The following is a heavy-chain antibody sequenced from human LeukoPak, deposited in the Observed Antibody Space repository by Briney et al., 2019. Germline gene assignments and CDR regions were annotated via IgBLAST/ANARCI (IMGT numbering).Heavy chain of an antibody. J-gene: IGHJ4*02. CDR1: GGSISSDDCY. V-gene: IGHV4-30-4*01. D-gene: IGHD6-13*01. CDR2: IYYSGSA. CDR3: ARGVGSSWYGD. Sequence: SETLSLTCTVSGGSISSDDCYWTWIRQPPGKGLEWIGYIYYSGSAYYSPSLKSRLTISVDTSKNQFSLNLNYVTAADTAVYYCARGVGSSWYGDWGQGTLVTVSS.